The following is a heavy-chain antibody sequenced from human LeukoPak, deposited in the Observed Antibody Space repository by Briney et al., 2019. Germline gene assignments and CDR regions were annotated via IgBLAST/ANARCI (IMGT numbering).Heavy chain of an antibody. V-gene: IGHV3-48*03. Sequence: GGSLRLSCAASRFTLIGYEMNSVRQAPGKGVEWVSYISSRGTIIYYADSVKGRFTISRDNARSSLHLQMNSLRVEDTAVYYCATDRDNSDWKKRFDSWGQGTLVTVSS. D-gene: IGHD1-1*01. CDR1: RFTLIGYE. CDR2: ISSRGTII. J-gene: IGHJ4*02. CDR3: ATDRDNSDWKKRFDS.